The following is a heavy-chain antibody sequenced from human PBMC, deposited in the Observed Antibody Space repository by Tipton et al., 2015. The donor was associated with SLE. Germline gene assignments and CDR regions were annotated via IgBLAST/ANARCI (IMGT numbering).Heavy chain of an antibody. Sequence: TLSLTCTVSGGSISSRDYHWGWIRQPPGKGLEWIGNIYYSGSTYHNPSLKSRVTISVDTSKNQFSLKLSSVTAADTAVYYCTRGVRGYYDYSYMDVWGKGTTVSISS. CDR2: IYYSGST. V-gene: IGHV4-39*01. J-gene: IGHJ6*03. D-gene: IGHD3-10*02. CDR3: TRGVRGYYDYSYMDV. CDR1: GGSISSRDYH.